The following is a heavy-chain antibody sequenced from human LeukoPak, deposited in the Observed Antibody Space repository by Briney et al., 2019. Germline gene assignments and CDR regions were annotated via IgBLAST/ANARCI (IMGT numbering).Heavy chain of an antibody. CDR2: IYSGGST. D-gene: IGHD6-19*01. J-gene: IGHJ4*02. V-gene: IGHV3-66*02. CDR3: ARDSRYSSGWFFDY. Sequence: GGSLRLSCAASGFTVSSNYMSWVRQAPGKGLEWVSVIYSGGSTYYADSVKGRFTISRDNSKNTLYLQMNSLRAEDTAVYYGARDSRYSSGWFFDYWGQGTLVTVSS. CDR1: GFTVSSNY.